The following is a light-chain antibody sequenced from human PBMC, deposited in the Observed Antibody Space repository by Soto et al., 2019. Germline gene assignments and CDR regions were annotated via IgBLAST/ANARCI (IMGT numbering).Light chain of an antibody. V-gene: IGKV3-20*01. CDR2: GAS. J-gene: IGKJ1*01. CDR3: QQYGSSPWT. Sequence: EVVLTQSPGTLSFSPGERATLSCRASQSVSSSYLAWYQQKPGQAPRLLIYGASSRATGLPDRFSGSGSGTDVTLTISRREHEDLAVYYCQQYGSSPWTVGQGTKVEIK. CDR1: QSVSSSY.